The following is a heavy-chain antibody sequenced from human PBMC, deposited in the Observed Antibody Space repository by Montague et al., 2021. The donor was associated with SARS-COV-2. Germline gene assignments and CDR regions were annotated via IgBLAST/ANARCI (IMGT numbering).Heavy chain of an antibody. CDR3: ARDNLDRSSGWYDGFDY. CDR1: GFTFSTYT. CDR2: ISYDENNE. D-gene: IGHD6-19*01. Sequence: SLRLSCAASGFTFSTYTMHWVRQAPGKGLEWVALISYDENNEYYADSVKGRFTISRDNSKNTLFLQMNSLRAEDTAVYYCARDNLDRSSGWYDGFDYWGQGTLLAVSS. J-gene: IGHJ4*02. V-gene: IGHV3-30-3*01.